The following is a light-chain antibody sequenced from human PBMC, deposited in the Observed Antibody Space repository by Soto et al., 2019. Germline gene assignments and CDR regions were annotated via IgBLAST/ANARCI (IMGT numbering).Light chain of an antibody. CDR3: QQRSNWPIN. CDR2: DAS. J-gene: IGKJ5*01. CDR1: RSVSSY. V-gene: IGKV3-11*01. Sequence: EIVLTQSPGTLSLSPGESATLSCRATRSVSSYLAWYQQKPGQAPRLLIYDASSRPTDIPARFSGSGSGTDFTLTISSLEPEDFALYYCQQRSNWPINFGQGTRLEIK.